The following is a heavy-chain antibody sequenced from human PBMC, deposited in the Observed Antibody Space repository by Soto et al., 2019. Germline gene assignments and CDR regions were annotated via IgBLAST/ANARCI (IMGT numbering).Heavy chain of an antibody. CDR3: ARLGRWLQALDS. V-gene: IGHV4-59*08. Sequence: SETLSLTCTVSGASISDYYWSWIRQPPGKGLEWVGYIYYTGSTTYNPSLKSRLTLSVDTSKNQFSLKLRSVSAADTAVYYCARLGRWLQALDSWGQGTLVTVSS. D-gene: IGHD5-12*01. CDR1: GASISDYY. CDR2: IYYTGST. J-gene: IGHJ4*02.